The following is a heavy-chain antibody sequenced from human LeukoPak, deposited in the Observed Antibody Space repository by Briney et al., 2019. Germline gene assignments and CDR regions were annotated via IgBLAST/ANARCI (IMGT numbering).Heavy chain of an antibody. Sequence: SETVSLTCGVSGGSISSSNWWSWVRQPPGQGLEWIGQIYYSGTTNYNPSLKSRVTISVDRSKNQFSLKLSSMTAADTAVYYCARDRGYCDGGSCYLFDSWGQGTLVTVSA. D-gene: IGHD2-15*01. CDR1: GGSISSSNW. V-gene: IGHV4-4*02. CDR2: IYYSGTT. CDR3: ARDRGYCDGGSCYLFDS. J-gene: IGHJ4*02.